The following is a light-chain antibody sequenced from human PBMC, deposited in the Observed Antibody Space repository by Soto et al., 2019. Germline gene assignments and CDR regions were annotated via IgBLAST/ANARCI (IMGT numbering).Light chain of an antibody. CDR3: QSYDISLHNYV. CDR2: GDN. J-gene: IGLJ1*01. V-gene: IGLV1-40*01. Sequence: QSVLTQPPSVYGAPGQMVSMSCTGSTSNIGAPYDVHWYQHLPGTAPKLLIYGDNNRPSGVPDRFSGSKSGTSASLAITRLQAEDEADYYCQSYDISLHNYVFGTGTKLTVL. CDR1: TSNIGAPYD.